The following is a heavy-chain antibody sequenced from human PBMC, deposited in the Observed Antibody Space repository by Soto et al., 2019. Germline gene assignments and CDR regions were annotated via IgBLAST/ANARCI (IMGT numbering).Heavy chain of an antibody. D-gene: IGHD3-3*01. CDR2: IRSKPNNYAT. J-gene: IGHJ6*03. CDR3: SRQASDFFSGKPQYYMDV. CDR1: GFTFSGSA. V-gene: IGHV3-73*01. Sequence: EVQLVESGGGLVQPGGSLKLSCAASGFTFSGSAMHWVRQASGKGLEWVGRIRSKPNNYATAYGASVKGRFTISRDDSKNTAYLQMNSLNNEDPAVYYCSRQASDFFSGKPQYYMDVWGTGTTVTVSS.